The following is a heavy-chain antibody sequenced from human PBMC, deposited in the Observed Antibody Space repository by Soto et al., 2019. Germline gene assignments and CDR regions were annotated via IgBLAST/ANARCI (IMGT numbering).Heavy chain of an antibody. CDR3: AKRHGYYFDS. CDR2: ISGSGGST. J-gene: IGHJ4*02. V-gene: IGHV3-23*01. Sequence: PGGSLRLSCAASGFPFSSYVMSWVRQAPGKGLEWVSGISGSGGSTYHADSVKGRFTISRDNSQNTLYLQMNSLRAEDTAVYYCAKRHGYYFDSWGQGTLVTVSS. CDR1: GFPFSSYV.